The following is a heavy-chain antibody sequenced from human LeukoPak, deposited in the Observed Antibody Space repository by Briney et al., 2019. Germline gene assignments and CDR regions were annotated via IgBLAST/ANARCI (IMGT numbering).Heavy chain of an antibody. CDR3: AREIGH. CDR2: ISSSSSTI. Sequence: GGSLRLSCAASGFTFSSYSVTWVRQAPGKGLEWVSYISSSSSTIYYADSVKGRFTISRDNAKNSLYLQMNSLRAEDTAVYYCAREIGHWGQGTLVTVSS. V-gene: IGHV3-48*01. J-gene: IGHJ4*02. D-gene: IGHD3/OR15-3a*01. CDR1: GFTFSSYS.